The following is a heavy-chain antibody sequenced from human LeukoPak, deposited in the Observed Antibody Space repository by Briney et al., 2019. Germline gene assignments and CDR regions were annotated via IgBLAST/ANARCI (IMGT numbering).Heavy chain of an antibody. D-gene: IGHD3-16*01. CDR3: ARAFRGRYYMDV. Sequence: SETLSLTCTVSGGSISSYYWSWVRQPPGKGLEWIGYLYSSGSTNYNPSLESRVTITEDTSKNQLSLRLNSVTAADTAAYYSARAFRGRYYMDVWGKGTTVTVSS. J-gene: IGHJ6*03. V-gene: IGHV4-59*01. CDR1: GGSISSYY. CDR2: LYSSGST.